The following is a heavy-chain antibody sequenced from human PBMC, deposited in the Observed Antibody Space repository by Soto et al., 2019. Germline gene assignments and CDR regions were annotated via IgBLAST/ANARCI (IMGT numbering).Heavy chain of an antibody. J-gene: IGHJ4*02. CDR2: MSGSGSST. CDR1: VFTFSNYA. D-gene: IGHD6-19*01. CDR3: AKRSGSGWSGVPYFDY. V-gene: IGHV3-23*01. Sequence: GGSLRLSCAASVFTFSNYAMSWVRQAPGKGLEWVSAMSGSGSSTYYADSVKGRFTISRDNSRNTLYLQMNSLRAEDTAVYYCAKRSGSGWSGVPYFDYWGQGTLVTVSS.